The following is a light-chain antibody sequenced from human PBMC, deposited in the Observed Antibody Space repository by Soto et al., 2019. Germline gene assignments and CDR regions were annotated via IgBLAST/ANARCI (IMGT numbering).Light chain of an antibody. CDR1: QSFISSY. J-gene: IGKJ4*01. CDR3: QQYDGSPLT. V-gene: IGKV3-20*01. Sequence: DIVLTQSPGTLSLSPGERATLSCRASQSFISSYLAWYQQKPGQAPRLLIYGASNRATGIPDRFSGGGTATDFTLTISRLEPEDFAVYYCQQYDGSPLTFGGGTKVDI. CDR2: GAS.